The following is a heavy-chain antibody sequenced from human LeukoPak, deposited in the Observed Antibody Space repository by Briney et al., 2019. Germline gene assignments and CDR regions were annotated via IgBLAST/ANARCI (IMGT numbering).Heavy chain of an antibody. V-gene: IGHV1-24*01. CDR3: ATLTSGIAVTGTTDY. D-gene: IGHD6-19*01. Sequence: GASVKVSCKVSGYTLTEFSMHWVRQAPGKGLEWMGGFDPEDDETIYAQKFQGRVTMTEDTSTDTAYMELNSLRSEDTAVYYCATLTSGIAVTGTTDYWGQGTLVTVSS. CDR2: FDPEDDET. CDR1: GYTLTEFS. J-gene: IGHJ4*02.